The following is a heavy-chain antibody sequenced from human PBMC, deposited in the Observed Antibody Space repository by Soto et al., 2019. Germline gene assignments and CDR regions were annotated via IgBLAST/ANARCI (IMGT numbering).Heavy chain of an antibody. CDR2: ISPYDGYT. J-gene: IGHJ6*02. CDR1: GYTFTRDG. D-gene: IGHD6-13*01. Sequence: ASVKGSCKASGYTFTRDGINWVRQAPGQGLEWLGWISPYDGYTNYAQILQGRVYMITDTSTKTAYMELRSLRSDDTAMYYCARTAAAGKYYYGMDVWGQGTTVTVSS. V-gene: IGHV1-18*01. CDR3: ARTAAAGKYYYGMDV.